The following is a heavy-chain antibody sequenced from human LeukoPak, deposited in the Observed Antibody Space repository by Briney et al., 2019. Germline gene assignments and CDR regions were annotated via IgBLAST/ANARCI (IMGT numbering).Heavy chain of an antibody. D-gene: IGHD2-8*01. Sequence: PSETLSLTCSVFGDSVTSYYWSWIRHPPGKGLEWIGYVSYDGTTNYTPSLRSRVIMAVDTAKNNISQRLSLRTDENADLYYCGRLDCCTDGCYNHWGRGTLVTVSP. CDR2: VSYDGTT. J-gene: IGHJ4*02. CDR3: GRLDCCTDGCYNH. CDR1: GDSVTSYY. V-gene: IGHV4-59*08.